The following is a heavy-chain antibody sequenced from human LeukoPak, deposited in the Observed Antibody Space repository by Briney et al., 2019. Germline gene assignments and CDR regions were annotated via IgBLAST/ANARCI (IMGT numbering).Heavy chain of an antibody. CDR2: INSDGINT. D-gene: IGHD3-22*01. CDR1: GFTFSNYW. CDR3: ARDLGQYYDTSDNWFDP. V-gene: IGHV3-74*01. Sequence: GGSPRLSCAASGFTFSNYWMHWVRQAPGKGLVWVSRINSDGINTSYADSVKGRFTISRDNAKNTLNLQMNSLRAEDTAVYYCARDLGQYYDTSDNWFDPWGQGTLVTVSS. J-gene: IGHJ5*02.